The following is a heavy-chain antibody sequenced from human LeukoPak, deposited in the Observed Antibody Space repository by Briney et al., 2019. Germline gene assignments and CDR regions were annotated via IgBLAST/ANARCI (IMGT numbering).Heavy chain of an antibody. V-gene: IGHV3-74*01. CDR2: LNSDGSST. CDR3: ASEAILTAFNAFDI. Sequence: GGSLRLSCAASGFTFSNYWMHWVRQAPGKGLVWVSRLNSDGSSTNYADSVKGRFTISRDNAKNSLYLQMNSLRAEDTAVYYCASEAILTAFNAFDIWGQGTMVTVSS. D-gene: IGHD2/OR15-2a*01. CDR1: GFTFSNYW. J-gene: IGHJ3*02.